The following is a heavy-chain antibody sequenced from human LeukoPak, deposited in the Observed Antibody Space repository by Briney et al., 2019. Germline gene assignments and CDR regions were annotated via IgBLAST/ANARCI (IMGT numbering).Heavy chain of an antibody. D-gene: IGHD1-26*01. CDR1: GFTFTSSA. Sequence: SVKVSCKASGFTFTSSAMKWVRQARGQRLEWIGWFFVGSGNTNYAQKFQERVTITRDMSTSTAYMELSSLRSEDTAVYYCAADPHDRGNYYYGMDVWGQGTTVTVSS. V-gene: IGHV1-58*02. CDR2: FFVGSGNT. CDR3: AADPHDRGNYYYGMDV. J-gene: IGHJ6*02.